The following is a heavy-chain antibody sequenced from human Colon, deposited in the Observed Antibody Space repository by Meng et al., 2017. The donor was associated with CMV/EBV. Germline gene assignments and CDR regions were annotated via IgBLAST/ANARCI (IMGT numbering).Heavy chain of an antibody. V-gene: IGHV3-30*02. J-gene: IGHJ4*02. Sequence: QGQLVVSGGGVVQPVGSLRLSCAASGFTFSDYGMHWLRQAPGKGLEWVAFVLYDGSRKYYGDSVKGRFSSSRDNSKNTLYLQMNSLRADDTAVYYCVKDQCRGWGQGTLVTVSS. CDR3: VKDQCRG. CDR1: GFTFSDYG. D-gene: IGHD3-10*01. CDR2: VLYDGSRK.